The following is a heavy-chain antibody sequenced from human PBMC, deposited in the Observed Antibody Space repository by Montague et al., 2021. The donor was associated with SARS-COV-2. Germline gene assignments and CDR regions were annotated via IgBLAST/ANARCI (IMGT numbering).Heavy chain of an antibody. Sequence: SETLSLTCAVYGVALLRRNWREHTSELQSHHECVCRLNLRRSTNYNPSLKSRVTISVDTSKNQFSLKLSSVTAADTAVYYCARGVEQWLWGPNYYYYYGMDVWGQGTTVTVSS. J-gene: IGHJ6*02. D-gene: IGHD6-19*01. CDR3: ARGVEQWLWGPNYYYYYGMDV. CDR1: GVALLRRN. CDR2: LNLRRST. V-gene: IGHV4-34*01.